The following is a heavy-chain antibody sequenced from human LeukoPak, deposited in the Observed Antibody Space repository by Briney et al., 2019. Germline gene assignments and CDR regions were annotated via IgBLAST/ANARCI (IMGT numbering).Heavy chain of an antibody. CDR2: IYHSGST. CDR1: GGSISSGGYY. CDR3: ARWWSGYSQYYFDY. J-gene: IGHJ4*02. V-gene: IGHV4-30-2*01. Sequence: KPSQTLSLTCTVSGGSISSGGYYWSWIRQLPGKGLEWIGYIYHSGSTYYNPSLKSRVTISVDRSKNQFSLKLSSVTAADTAVYYCARWWSGYSQYYFDYWGQGTLVTVSS. D-gene: IGHD3-3*01.